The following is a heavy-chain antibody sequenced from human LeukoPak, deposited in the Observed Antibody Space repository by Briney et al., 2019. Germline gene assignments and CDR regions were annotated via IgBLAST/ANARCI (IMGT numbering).Heavy chain of an antibody. CDR2: INSDGSST. J-gene: IGHJ4*02. V-gene: IGHV3-74*01. CDR1: GFTFSNYW. D-gene: IGHD4-17*01. CDR3: AKGGATVIDY. Sequence: GGSLRLSCAASGFTFSNYWTHWLRQAPGKGLVWVSRINSDGSSTTSADSVKGRFTISRDNAKNTLYLQMNSLRAEDTGVYYCAKGGATVIDYWGQGTLVTVSS.